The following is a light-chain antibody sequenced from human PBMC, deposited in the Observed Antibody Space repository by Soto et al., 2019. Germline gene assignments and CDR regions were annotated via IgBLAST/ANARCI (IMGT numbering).Light chain of an antibody. CDR2: GSS. J-gene: IGKJ2*01. CDR3: HQYGSTPPYT. Sequence: EVVLTQSPGTLSLSPGERATLSCRASQSIINSYLAWYQQRPGQAPRLLIYGSSDRATGIPGRFSGSGSGTDFTLTISRLEPEDFAVYYCHQYGSTPPYTFGQGTKVEI. CDR1: QSIINSY. V-gene: IGKV3-20*01.